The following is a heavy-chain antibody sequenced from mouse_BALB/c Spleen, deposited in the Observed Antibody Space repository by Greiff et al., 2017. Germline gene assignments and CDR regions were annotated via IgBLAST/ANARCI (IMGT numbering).Heavy chain of an antibody. CDR3: ARYLFITTDAFAY. D-gene: IGHD1-2*01. CDR2: VNPNNGGT. V-gene: IGHV1-26*01. Sequence: VQLQQSGPELVKPGASVKISCKASGYTFTDFYMNWVNQSHGKSLEWIGLVNPNNGGTSYNQKFKGKATLTVDKSSSTAYMELRSLTSEDSAVYYCARYLFITTDAFAYWGQGTLVTVSA. J-gene: IGHJ3*01. CDR1: GYTFTDFY.